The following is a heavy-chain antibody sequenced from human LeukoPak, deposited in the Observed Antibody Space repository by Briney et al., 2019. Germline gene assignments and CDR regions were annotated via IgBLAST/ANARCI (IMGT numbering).Heavy chain of an antibody. D-gene: IGHD6-13*01. CDR3: AKDLKQHPGGY. J-gene: IGHJ4*02. CDR2: ISGSGGST. V-gene: IGHV3-23*01. CDR1: RFTFSSYA. Sequence: PGGSLRHSCAASRFTFSSYAMSWVRQAPGEGLEWVSGISGSGGSTYYADSVKGRFTISRDNSKNTMYLQMNSLRAEDTAVYYCAKDLKQHPGGYWGQGTLVTVSS.